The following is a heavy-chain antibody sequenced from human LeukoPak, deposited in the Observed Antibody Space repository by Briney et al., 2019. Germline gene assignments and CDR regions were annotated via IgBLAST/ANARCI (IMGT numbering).Heavy chain of an antibody. CDR1: GYTFTDDY. Sequence: ASVKVSCKASGYTFTDDYEHWVRQAPGQGLEWMGWINPNSGVTNYAQKFQGRVTMTRDMSISTAYMELSRLRSDDTAVYYCARSPDILTGENFDYWGQGTLVTVSS. J-gene: IGHJ4*02. CDR2: INPNSGVT. V-gene: IGHV1-2*02. CDR3: ARSPDILTGENFDY. D-gene: IGHD3-9*01.